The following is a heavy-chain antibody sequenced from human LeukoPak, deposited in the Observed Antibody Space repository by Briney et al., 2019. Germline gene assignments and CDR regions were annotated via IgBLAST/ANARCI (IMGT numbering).Heavy chain of an antibody. CDR1: GGSISSSSDY. V-gene: IGHV4-39*01. Sequence: PSETLSLTCTVSGGSISSSSDYLGWLRQPPGKGLEWKGSLYYTETTYYNLSLKSRVTISVDTSQNLFSLKLSSLTAPDPAVYYCARELGYCGGGRCSDYWGQGTLVTVSS. D-gene: IGHD2-15*01. J-gene: IGHJ4*02. CDR3: ARELGYCGGGRCSDY. CDR2: LYYTETT.